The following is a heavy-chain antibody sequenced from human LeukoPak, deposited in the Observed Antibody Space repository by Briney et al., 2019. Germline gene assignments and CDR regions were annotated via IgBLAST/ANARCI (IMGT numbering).Heavy chain of an antibody. J-gene: IGHJ4*02. D-gene: IGHD1-26*01. V-gene: IGHV4-59*08. Sequence: SETQSLTCTVSGGSISSYYWSWTRQPPGKGLEWIGDIYYSGSTNYNPSLKSRVTISVDTSKNQFSLRLSSVTAADTAVYYSARLASGSYGPLTPIDYWGQGTLVTVSS. CDR3: ARLASGSYGPLTPIDY. CDR2: IYYSGST. CDR1: GGSISSYY.